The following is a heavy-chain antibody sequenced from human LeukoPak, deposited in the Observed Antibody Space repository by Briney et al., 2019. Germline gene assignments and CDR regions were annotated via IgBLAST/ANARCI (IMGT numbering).Heavy chain of an antibody. D-gene: IGHD4-17*01. Sequence: GGSLRLSCTASGFTFSAFAMMWVRHAPGKGPEWIAAIRGGGTGAFYAGSVMGRFTISKDNSKDTLFLQMNNLRAEDTAVYYCARDPNGDYVGAFDMWGPGTMVTVSS. CDR1: GFTFSAFA. CDR3: ARDPNGDYVGAFDM. CDR2: IRGGGTGA. J-gene: IGHJ3*02. V-gene: IGHV3-23*01.